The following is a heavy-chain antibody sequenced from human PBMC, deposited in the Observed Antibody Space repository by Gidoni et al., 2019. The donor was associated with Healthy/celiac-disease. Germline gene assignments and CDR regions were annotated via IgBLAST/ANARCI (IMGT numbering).Heavy chain of an antibody. J-gene: IGHJ6*02. CDR1: GGTFSSYA. CDR3: TWGIVVVPAVPWGDYYYYYGMDV. D-gene: IGHD2-2*01. Sequence: QVQLVQSGAEVKKPGSSVKVSCKASGGTFSSYAISWLRQAPGQGLEWMGGIIPIFCTATYAQKFQGRVTITADKSTSTAYMELSSLRSEDTAVYYCTWGIVVVPAVPWGDYYYYYGMDVWGQGTTVTVSS. V-gene: IGHV1-69*06. CDR2: IIPIFCTA.